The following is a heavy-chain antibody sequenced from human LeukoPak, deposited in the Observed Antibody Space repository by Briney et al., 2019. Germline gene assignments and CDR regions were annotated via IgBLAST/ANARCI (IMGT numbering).Heavy chain of an antibody. CDR1: GFTFQSFD. CDR2: ITGSGSHT. CDR3: ARRKFFRMGKKKEPNWFDS. J-gene: IGHJ5*01. V-gene: IGHV3-23*01. Sequence: GGSLRLSCEASGFTFQSFDMTWIRQAPGKGLEWVSLITGSGSHTFYAASVRGRFTVSRDNSKNMTFLQMNALRDEDTATYYCARRKFFRMGKKKEPNWFDSWGQGTLVTVSS. D-gene: IGHD1-14*01.